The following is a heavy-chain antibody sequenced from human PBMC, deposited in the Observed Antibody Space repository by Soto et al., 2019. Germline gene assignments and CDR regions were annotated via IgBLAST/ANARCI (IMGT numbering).Heavy chain of an antibody. CDR1: GLTFRSYA. Sequence: PGGSLRLSCAASGLTFRSYAMHWVRQAPGKGLEWVSAISGSGRSTYYADSVKGRFTISRDNSKNTLYLQMNSLRAEDTAVYYCAKDVLNKPGPDAFDIWGQGTMVTVSS. J-gene: IGHJ3*02. CDR2: ISGSGRST. CDR3: AKDVLNKPGPDAFDI. V-gene: IGHV3-23*01.